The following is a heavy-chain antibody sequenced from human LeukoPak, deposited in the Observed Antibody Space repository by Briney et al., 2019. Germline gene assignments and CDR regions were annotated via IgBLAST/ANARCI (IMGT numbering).Heavy chain of an antibody. V-gene: IGHV6-1*01. Sequence: SQTLSLTCAISGDSVSSSSAAWSWIRQSPSRGLEWLGRTYYRSKWYNDYAVSVKSRITINPDTSKNQFSLQLNSVTPEDTAVYYCAKDGGYGGGSFDYWGQGTLVTVSS. CDR3: AKDGGYGGGSFDY. J-gene: IGHJ4*02. CDR1: GDSVSSSSAA. D-gene: IGHD5-12*01. CDR2: TYYRSKWYN.